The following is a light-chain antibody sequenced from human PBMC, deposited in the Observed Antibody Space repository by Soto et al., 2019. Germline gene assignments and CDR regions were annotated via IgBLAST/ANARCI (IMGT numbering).Light chain of an antibody. J-gene: IGLJ7*01. CDR1: NSNIGSNP. CDR2: TNN. V-gene: IGLV1-44*01. Sequence: QSVVTQPPSASGTPGQRVTISCSGSNSNIGSNPVNWFQQLPGTAPKLLIYTNNQRPSGVPDRFSGSKSGTSASLAISGLQSEDEADYYCAAWDDSLNGAVFGGGTQLTVL. CDR3: AAWDDSLNGAV.